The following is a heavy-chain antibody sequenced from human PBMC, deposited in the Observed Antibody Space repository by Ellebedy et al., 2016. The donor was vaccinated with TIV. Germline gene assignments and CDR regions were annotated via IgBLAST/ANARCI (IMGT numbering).Heavy chain of an antibody. Sequence: SETLSLTXTVSGDCFNSYYWTWIRQPPGKGLEWVGHLTHTGRTNYNPSLQSRVAISLDSSKTQFSLELNSVTAADTAVYFCARSCSPSCWECLEYWGQGVLVTVSS. CDR1: GDCFNSYY. CDR3: ARSCSPSCWECLEY. D-gene: IGHD2-2*01. CDR2: LTHTGRT. V-gene: IGHV4-59*13. J-gene: IGHJ4*02.